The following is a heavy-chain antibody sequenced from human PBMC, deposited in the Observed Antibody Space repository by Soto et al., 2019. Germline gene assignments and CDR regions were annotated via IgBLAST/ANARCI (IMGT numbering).Heavy chain of an antibody. CDR1: GESVSSNSAA. Sequence: STTLSLACAISGESVSSNSAAWNWIRQSPSRGLEWLGRTYYSSKWYNDYAVSVKSRITINPDTSKNQFSLQLNSVTPEDTALYYCARDPRSSWYWDYWGQGTLVTVSS. V-gene: IGHV6-1*01. D-gene: IGHD6-13*01. CDR2: TYYSSKWYN. J-gene: IGHJ4*02. CDR3: ARDPRSSWYWDY.